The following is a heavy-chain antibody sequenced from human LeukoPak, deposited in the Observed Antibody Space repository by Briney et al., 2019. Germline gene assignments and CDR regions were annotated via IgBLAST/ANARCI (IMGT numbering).Heavy chain of an antibody. D-gene: IGHD2-8*02. CDR1: GYTFSNYY. CDR2: INPTGTGT. CDR3: TREEAGGYFDY. J-gene: IGHJ4*02. V-gene: IGHV1-46*01. Sequence: ASVKGSCKASGYTFSNYYMHWVRQAPGQGLEWMGLINPTGTGTNYAQKFRGRVTLTRDTSTTTVYMELSSLSSEDSAVYYCTREEAGGYFDYWGQGTLVTVSS.